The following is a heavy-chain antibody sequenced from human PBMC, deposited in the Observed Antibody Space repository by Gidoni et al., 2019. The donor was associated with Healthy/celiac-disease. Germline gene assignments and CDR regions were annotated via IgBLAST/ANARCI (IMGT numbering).Heavy chain of an antibody. D-gene: IGHD6-6*01. CDR1: AFTFRSHA. CDR3: ATSSYSSSPYYYYYMDV. V-gene: IGHV3-30-3*01. J-gene: IGHJ6*03. Sequence: QVQLVASGGGVVQPGRSLRLSCAASAFTFRSHAMHWVRQAPGKGLEWVAVISYDGSNKYYADSVKGRFTISRDNSKNTLYLQMNSLRAEDTAVYYCATSSYSSSPYYYYYMDVWGKGTTVTVSS. CDR2: ISYDGSNK.